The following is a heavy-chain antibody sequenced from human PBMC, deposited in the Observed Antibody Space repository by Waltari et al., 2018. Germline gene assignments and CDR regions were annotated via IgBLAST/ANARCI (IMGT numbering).Heavy chain of an antibody. V-gene: IGHV3-30*18. D-gene: IGHD6-6*01. CDR2: RSYDGSKK. CDR3: AKRGSSSSRWYFDY. CDR1: GFTFCSSG. Sequence: QVQLVESGGGVVQPGRSLRLSCAASGFTFCSSGMHWVRQAPGTGLGWVAVRSYDGSKKYYADSVKGRLTIARDKSKNTLYLQMNSLRAEDTAVDYCAKRGSSSSRWYFDYWGQGTLVTVSS. J-gene: IGHJ4*02.